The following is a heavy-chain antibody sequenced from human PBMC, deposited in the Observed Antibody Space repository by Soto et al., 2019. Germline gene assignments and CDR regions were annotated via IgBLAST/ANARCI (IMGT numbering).Heavy chain of an antibody. Sequence: QVQLLQSGAEVRKPGSSVMVSCKASGGTVSSYALNWVRQAPGQGLEWMGGIIPIYTTPKYAQKFQGRVTISADESSSTVNLELRSLRVEDTAVYYCARARTTVTTGYYGMDVWDQGTTVTVSS. CDR3: ARARTTVTTGYYGMDV. CDR2: IIPIYTTP. CDR1: GGTVSSYA. V-gene: IGHV1-69*01. J-gene: IGHJ6*02. D-gene: IGHD4-4*01.